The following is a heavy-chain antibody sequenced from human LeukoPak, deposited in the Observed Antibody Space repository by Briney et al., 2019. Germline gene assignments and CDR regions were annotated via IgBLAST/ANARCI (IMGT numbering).Heavy chain of an antibody. Sequence: ASGKLSCKASGYTFTGYYMYWVRHGPRQGLEWMWWINTNRGGTNYAEKFQGGVTMTRDTSISTAYMELSRLRSDDSAVYYCARVAIVVVPAATYNWFDPWGQGNPGHRLL. V-gene: IGHV1-2*02. CDR3: ARVAIVVVPAATYNWFDP. J-gene: IGHJ5*02. D-gene: IGHD2-2*01. CDR1: GYTFTGYY. CDR2: INTNRGGT.